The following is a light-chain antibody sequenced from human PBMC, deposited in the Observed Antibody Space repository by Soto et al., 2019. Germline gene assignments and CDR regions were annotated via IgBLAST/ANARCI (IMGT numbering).Light chain of an antibody. CDR2: EVS. Sequence: QSVLTQPASVSGSPGQSITISGTGTSSDVGGYNYVSWYQQHPGKAPKLMIYEVSNRPSGVSNRLSGSKSGHTASLTISGLQSEDEADYFCTSYTSSSTLDVFGTGTKVTVL. CDR3: TSYTSSSTLDV. V-gene: IGLV2-14*01. CDR1: SSDVGGYNY. J-gene: IGLJ1*01.